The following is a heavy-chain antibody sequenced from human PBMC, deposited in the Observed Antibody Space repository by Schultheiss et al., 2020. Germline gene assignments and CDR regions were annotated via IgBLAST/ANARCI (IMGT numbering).Heavy chain of an antibody. V-gene: IGHV3-23*01. CDR3: ARDRVDIVVVPAYYYYYGMDV. D-gene: IGHD2-2*03. CDR2: ISGSGGST. Sequence: GGSLRLSCAASGFTFSSYAMSWVRQAPGKGLEWVSAISGSGGSTYYADSVKGRFTISRDNSKNTLYLQMNSLRAEDTAVYYCARDRVDIVVVPAYYYYYGMDVWGKGTTVTVSS. J-gene: IGHJ6*04. CDR1: GFTFSSYA.